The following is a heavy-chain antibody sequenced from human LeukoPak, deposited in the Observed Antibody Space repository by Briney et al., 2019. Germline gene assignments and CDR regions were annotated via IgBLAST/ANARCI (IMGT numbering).Heavy chain of an antibody. D-gene: IGHD3-22*01. J-gene: IGHJ5*02. CDR3: ARGRTHYYDSSGYVAWLDP. V-gene: IGHV1-69*04. CDR2: IIPIFGIA. CDR1: GGTFSSYA. Sequence: SVKVSCKASGGTFSSYAISWVRQAPGQGLEWMGRIIPIFGIANYAQKFQGRVTITADKSTSTAYMELSSLRSEDTAVYYCARGRTHYYDSSGYVAWLDPWGQGTLVTVSS.